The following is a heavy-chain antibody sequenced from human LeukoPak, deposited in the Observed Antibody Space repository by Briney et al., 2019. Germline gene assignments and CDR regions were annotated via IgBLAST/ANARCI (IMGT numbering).Heavy chain of an antibody. Sequence: SETLSLTCAVYGGSFSGYYWSWIRQPPGKGLEWIGEINHSGSTNYNPSLKSRVTISVDTSKNRFSLKLSSVTAADTAVFYCARLPQPSDILTAYANSFDYWGQGTLVTVSS. CDR1: GGSFSGYY. CDR2: INHSGST. V-gene: IGHV4-34*01. D-gene: IGHD3-9*01. J-gene: IGHJ4*02. CDR3: ARLPQPSDILTAYANSFDY.